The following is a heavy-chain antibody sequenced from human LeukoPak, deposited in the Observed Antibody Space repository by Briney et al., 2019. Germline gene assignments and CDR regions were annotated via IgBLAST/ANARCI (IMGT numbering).Heavy chain of an antibody. D-gene: IGHD6-25*01. Sequence: GGSLRLSCAASGFTVSNSYINWVRQAPGKGLEWVSIIYSGGNTYYADSVRGRFIISRDNSENTVYLQMNSLRAEDTAVYYCARERGHLDYWGQGTLVTVSS. CDR3: ARERGHLDY. CDR2: IYSGGNT. V-gene: IGHV3-66*01. J-gene: IGHJ4*02. CDR1: GFTVSNSY.